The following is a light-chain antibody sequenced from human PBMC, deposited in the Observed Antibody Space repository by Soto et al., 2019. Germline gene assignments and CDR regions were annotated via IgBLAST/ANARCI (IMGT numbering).Light chain of an antibody. Sequence: DIQMTQSPSTLSGSVGDRVTITCRASQTISSWLAWYQQKPGKAPKLLIYKASTLKSGVPSRFSGSGSGKEFTLTISSLQPDDFATYYCQHYNSYSEAFGQGTKVEIK. CDR3: QHYNSYSEA. J-gene: IGKJ1*01. CDR1: QTISSW. V-gene: IGKV1-5*03. CDR2: KAS.